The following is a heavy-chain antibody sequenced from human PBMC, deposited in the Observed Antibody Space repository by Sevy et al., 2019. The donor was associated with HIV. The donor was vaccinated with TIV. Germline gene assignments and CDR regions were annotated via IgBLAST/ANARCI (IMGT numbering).Heavy chain of an antibody. Sequence: GGSLRLSCAASGFTFSSYAMHWVRQAPGKGLEWVAVISYDGSNKYNADSVKGRFTISRDNSKNTLYLQMNSLRAEDTAVYYCARKFRGGVDYRGQGTLVTVSS. CDR3: ARKFRGGVDY. V-gene: IGHV3-30-3*01. CDR1: GFTFSSYA. CDR2: ISYDGSNK. J-gene: IGHJ4*02. D-gene: IGHD2-21*01.